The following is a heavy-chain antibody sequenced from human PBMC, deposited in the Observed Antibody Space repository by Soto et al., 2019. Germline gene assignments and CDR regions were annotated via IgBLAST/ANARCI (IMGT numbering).Heavy chain of an antibody. Sequence: QVQLQQWGAGLLKPSETLSLTCAVYGGSFSGYYWSWIRQPPGKGLEWIGEINHSGSTNYNPSLKSRVTISVDTSQNQFSLKLSSVTAADTAVYYCARVGSYCTNGVCYANWFDPWGQGTLVTVSS. CDR3: ARVGSYCTNGVCYANWFDP. V-gene: IGHV4-34*01. J-gene: IGHJ5*02. D-gene: IGHD2-8*01. CDR2: INHSGST. CDR1: GGSFSGYY.